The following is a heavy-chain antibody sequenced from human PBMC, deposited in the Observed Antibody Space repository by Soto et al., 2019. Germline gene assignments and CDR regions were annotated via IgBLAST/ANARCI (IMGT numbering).Heavy chain of an antibody. J-gene: IGHJ4*02. CDR3: ARVGGIAAAGRRGFHY. CDR2: MNPNSGNT. V-gene: IGHV1-8*01. CDR1: GYTFTSYD. D-gene: IGHD6-13*01. Sequence: GASVKVSCKASGYTFTSYDINWVRQATGQGLEWMGWMNPNSGNTGYAQKFQGRVTMTRNTSISTAYMELSSLRSEDTAVYYCARVGGIAAAGRRGFHYWGQGTLVTVSS.